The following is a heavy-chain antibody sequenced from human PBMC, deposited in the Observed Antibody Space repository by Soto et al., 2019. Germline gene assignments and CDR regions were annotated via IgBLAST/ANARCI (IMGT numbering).Heavy chain of an antibody. CDR2: ISSSSSYI. Sequence: GGSLRLSCAASGFTFSSYSMNWVRQAPGKGLEWVSSISSSSSYIYYADSVKGRFTISRDNAKNSLYLQMNSLRAEDTAVYYCARDNTDYYDSSGYAANDAFDIWGQGTMVTVSS. D-gene: IGHD3-22*01. J-gene: IGHJ3*02. CDR3: ARDNTDYYDSSGYAANDAFDI. V-gene: IGHV3-21*01. CDR1: GFTFSSYS.